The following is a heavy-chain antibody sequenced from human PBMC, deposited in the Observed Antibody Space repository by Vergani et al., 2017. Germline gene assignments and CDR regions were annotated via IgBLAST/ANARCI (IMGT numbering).Heavy chain of an antibody. D-gene: IGHD6-13*01. CDR2: INWNSDSI. Sequence: ELQLVKSGGGLVQLGRSLRLSCAASGFTFDDYAMHWVRQAQGKGREWVAGINWNSDSIAYADSVKGRFTISRDNAKTSLYLQMNSLRAEDTALYYCVKDIAASCNYWYFDLWGRGTLVTVSS. CDR3: VKDIAASCNYWYFDL. CDR1: GFTFDDYA. J-gene: IGHJ2*01. V-gene: IGHV3-9*01.